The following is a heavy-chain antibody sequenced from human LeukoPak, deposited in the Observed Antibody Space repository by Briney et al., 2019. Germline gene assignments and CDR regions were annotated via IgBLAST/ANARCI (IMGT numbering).Heavy chain of an antibody. Sequence: ASVKVSCKASGYTFTGYYMHWVRQAPGQGLEWMGRINPNSGGTNYAQTFQGRVTMTRDTSISTAYMDLRRLRADDTAVYYCASADTIFGVVFGSGAFDIWGQGTMVTVSS. D-gene: IGHD3-3*01. CDR3: ASADTIFGVVFGSGAFDI. CDR1: GYTFTGYY. J-gene: IGHJ3*02. CDR2: INPNSGGT. V-gene: IGHV1-2*06.